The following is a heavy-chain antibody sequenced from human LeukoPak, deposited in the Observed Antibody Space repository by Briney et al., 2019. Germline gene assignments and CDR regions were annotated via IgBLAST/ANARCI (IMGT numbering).Heavy chain of an antibody. D-gene: IGHD3-10*01. CDR2: ISGSGGST. CDR3: AKHYYYGSGSCLDY. J-gene: IGHJ4*02. V-gene: IGHV3-23*01. CDR1: GFTFSSYA. Sequence: GGSLRLSCAASGFTFSSYAMSWVRQAPGKGLEWVSGISGSGGSTDYADSVKGRFTISRDISKNTVYLQVNSLRAEDTAIYYCAKHYYYGSGSCLDYWGQGTLVTVPS.